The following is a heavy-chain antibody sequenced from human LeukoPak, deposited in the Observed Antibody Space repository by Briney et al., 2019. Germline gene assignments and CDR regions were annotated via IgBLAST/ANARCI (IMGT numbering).Heavy chain of an antibody. CDR3: ARGGPYNWFDP. V-gene: IGHV4-34*01. CDR2: INHSGST. J-gene: IGHJ5*02. Sequence: PSETLSLTCAVYGGSFSGYYWSWIRQPPGKGLEWIGEINHSGSTNYNPSLKSRVTISVDTSKNQFSPKLSSVTAADTAVYYCARGGPYNWFDPWGRGTLVTVSS. D-gene: IGHD3/OR15-3a*01. CDR1: GGSFSGYY.